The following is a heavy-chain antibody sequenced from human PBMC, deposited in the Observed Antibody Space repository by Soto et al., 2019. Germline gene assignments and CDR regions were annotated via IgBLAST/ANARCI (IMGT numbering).Heavy chain of an antibody. D-gene: IGHD3-10*01. CDR1: GGSISSGDYY. CDR2: IYYSGST. V-gene: IGHV4-30-4*01. CDR3: ARHSVTMVRGVIYGNWFDP. J-gene: IGHJ5*02. Sequence: LSLTCTVSGGSISSGDYYWSWIRQPPGKGLEWIGYIYYSGSTYYNPSLKSRVTISVDTSKNQFSLKLSSVTAADTAVYYCARHSVTMVRGVIYGNWFDPWGQGTLVTVSS.